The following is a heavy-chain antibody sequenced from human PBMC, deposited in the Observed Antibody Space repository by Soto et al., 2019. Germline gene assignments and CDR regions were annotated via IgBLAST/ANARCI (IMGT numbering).Heavy chain of an antibody. CDR1: GYTFSNYG. J-gene: IGHJ4*02. CDR2: INAYNGKT. Sequence: QVQLVQSGAEVKKLGASVKVSCKTSGYTFSNYGINWVRQAPGQGLEWMGWINAYNGKTNFAQRLQGRVTLTTDTSTSTAYMELMSLRSDDTAVYYCARGSSPVDFDYWGQGTLVTVSS. V-gene: IGHV1-18*01. D-gene: IGHD6-13*01. CDR3: ARGSSPVDFDY.